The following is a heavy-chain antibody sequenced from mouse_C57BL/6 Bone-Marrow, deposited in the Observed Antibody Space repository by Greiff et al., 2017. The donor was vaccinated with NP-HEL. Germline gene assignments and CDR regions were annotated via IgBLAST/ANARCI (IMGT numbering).Heavy chain of an antibody. Sequence: QVQLQQPGTELVKPGASVKLSCKASGYTFTSYWMHWVKQRPGQGLEWIGNINPSNGGTNYNEKFKSKATLTVDKSSSTAYMQLSILTSEDSAVYYCARSHHYYGSSHWYFDVWGTGTTVTVSS. CDR2: INPSNGGT. CDR1: GYTFTSYW. D-gene: IGHD1-1*01. V-gene: IGHV1-53*01. CDR3: ARSHHYYGSSHWYFDV. J-gene: IGHJ1*03.